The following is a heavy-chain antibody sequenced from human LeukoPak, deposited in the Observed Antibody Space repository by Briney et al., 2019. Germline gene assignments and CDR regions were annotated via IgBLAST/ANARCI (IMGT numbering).Heavy chain of an antibody. D-gene: IGHD3-22*01. CDR3: ARERTYYYDSNPDYFDY. J-gene: IGHJ4*02. Sequence: GGSLRLSCAASGFTFDDYSMSWVRQAPGKGLEWVSCINWNGGSTVYADSVKGRFTISRDNAKNALYLQMNSLRDGDTALYYCARERTYYYDSNPDYFDYWGQGTLVTVSS. V-gene: IGHV3-20*04. CDR1: GFTFDDYS. CDR2: INWNGGST.